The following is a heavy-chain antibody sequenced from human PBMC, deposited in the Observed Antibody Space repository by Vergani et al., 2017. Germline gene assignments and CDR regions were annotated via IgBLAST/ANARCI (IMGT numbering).Heavy chain of an antibody. CDR3: VRARCSGPCFMSNWFDS. J-gene: IGHJ5*01. V-gene: IGHV3-72*01. Sequence: EVHLVESGGGLVQPGGSLRLSCVTSGFTFSDYYMEWVRQAPGKGLEWVGASRFKSSDYSTEYAASVKGRFTISRDAAKNSLYLQMNSLRGDDTAIYYCVRARCSGPCFMSNWFDSWGQGTLVTVSS. D-gene: IGHD5-12*01. CDR1: GFTFSDYY. CDR2: SRFKSSDYST.